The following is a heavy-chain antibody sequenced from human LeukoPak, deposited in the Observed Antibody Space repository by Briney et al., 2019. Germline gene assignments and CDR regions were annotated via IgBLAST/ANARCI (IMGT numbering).Heavy chain of an antibody. J-gene: IGHJ4*02. V-gene: IGHV4-61*02. CDR2: IYSSGGT. CDR3: ARDRGSGYSYAYGDFDY. D-gene: IGHD5-18*01. Sequence: SETLSLTGTVSGGSFRRVSYHGRWIRQPAGKGLEWIGRIYSSGGTNYNPSLKSRVTISVDTSKNQFSLKLSSVTAADTAVYYCARDRGSGYSYAYGDFDYWGQGTLVTVSS. CDR1: GGSFRRVSYH.